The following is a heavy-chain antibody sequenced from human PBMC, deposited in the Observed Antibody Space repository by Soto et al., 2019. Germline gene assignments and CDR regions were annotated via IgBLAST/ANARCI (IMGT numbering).Heavy chain of an antibody. V-gene: IGHV3-30*03. CDR2: MSHDGSKT. Sequence: PGGSLRLSCAASGFTFSSYGFQWVRQAPGKGLEWVTLMSHDGSKTVYADSVKGRFTISRDNSRNTLYLQMNSLKDEDTAVYYCASGPCGTNCSIFEYWGQGTLVTVSS. D-gene: IGHD2-8*01. CDR3: ASGPCGTNCSIFEY. J-gene: IGHJ4*02. CDR1: GFTFSSYG.